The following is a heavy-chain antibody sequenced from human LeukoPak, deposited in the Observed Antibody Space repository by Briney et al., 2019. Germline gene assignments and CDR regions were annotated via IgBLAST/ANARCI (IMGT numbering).Heavy chain of an antibody. D-gene: IGHD5-24*01. CDR3: ARGSRDGYGMFDP. Sequence: PGTSLRLSCAASGFIFSTYGMHWVRQAPGKGLEWVAVIWYDGSNKNYADSVKGRFTISRDNSKNTLYLQMNSLRAEDTAVYYCARGSRDGYGMFDPWGQGTLVTVSS. CDR2: IWYDGSNK. V-gene: IGHV3-33*01. J-gene: IGHJ5*02. CDR1: GFIFSTYG.